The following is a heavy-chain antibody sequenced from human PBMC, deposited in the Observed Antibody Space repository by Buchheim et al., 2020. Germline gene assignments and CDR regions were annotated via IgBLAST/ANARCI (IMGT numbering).Heavy chain of an antibody. D-gene: IGHD6-13*01. CDR1: GFPFINYA. Sequence: EVQFLESGGGLVQPGGSLRLSCVGSGFPFINYAVSWVRQAPGKGLEWVANIKQDGSEKYYVDSVKGRFTISRDNAKNSLYLQMNSLRAEDTAVYYCARDRPLFYSSSWYVFDPWGQGTL. J-gene: IGHJ5*02. CDR2: IKQDGSEK. V-gene: IGHV3-7*01. CDR3: ARDRPLFYSSSWYVFDP.